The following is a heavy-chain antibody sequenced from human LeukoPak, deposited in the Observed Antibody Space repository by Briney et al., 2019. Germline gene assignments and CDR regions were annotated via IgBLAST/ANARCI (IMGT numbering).Heavy chain of an antibody. Sequence: GGSLRLSCAASGFTFSSYWMSWVRQAPGKGLEWVANIKQDGSERYYVDSVKGRFTIPRDNAKNSLYLQMNSLRAEDTAVYYCARRYYYDRRGYYFDYWGQGTLVTVSS. CDR3: ARRYYYDRRGYYFDY. D-gene: IGHD3-22*01. V-gene: IGHV3-7*01. CDR1: GFTFSSYW. J-gene: IGHJ4*02. CDR2: IKQDGSER.